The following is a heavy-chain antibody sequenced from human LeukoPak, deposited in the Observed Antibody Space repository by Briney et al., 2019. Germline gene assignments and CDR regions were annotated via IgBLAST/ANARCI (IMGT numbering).Heavy chain of an antibody. J-gene: IGHJ5*02. Sequence: ASVTVSCTASGYTFTGYYMHWVRQAPGQGLEWMGWINPNSGGTNYAQKFQGRVTMTRDTSISTAYMELSRLRSDDTAMYYCARDRSTYSGSYYWFDPWGQGTLVTVSS. CDR1: GYTFTGYY. V-gene: IGHV1-2*02. CDR2: INPNSGGT. D-gene: IGHD1-26*01. CDR3: ARDRSTYSGSYYWFDP.